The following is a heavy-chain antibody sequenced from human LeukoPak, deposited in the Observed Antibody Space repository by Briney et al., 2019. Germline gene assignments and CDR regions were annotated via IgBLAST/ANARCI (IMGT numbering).Heavy chain of an antibody. CDR2: IHPNTGAT. Sequence: ASVKVSCKTSGYTFTDYYLHWVRQAPGQGLEWVGWIHPNTGATHHAQKSQGRLTMTRDTSISTVYMELTRLRSDDTAVYYCARDMGRYSGYDYDYWGQGTLVTASS. J-gene: IGHJ4*02. CDR3: ARDMGRYSGYDYDY. V-gene: IGHV1-2*02. CDR1: GYTFTDYY. D-gene: IGHD5-12*01.